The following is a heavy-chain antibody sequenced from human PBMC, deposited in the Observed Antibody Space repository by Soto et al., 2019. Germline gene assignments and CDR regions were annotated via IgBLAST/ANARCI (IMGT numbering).Heavy chain of an antibody. V-gene: IGHV4-39*01. Sequence: QLQLQESGPGLVKPSETLSLTCTVSGGSISSSSYYWGWIRQPPGKGLEWIGSIYYSGSTYYNPSLKSRVTISVDTSKNQFSLKLSSVTAADTAVYYCARPGWKGYSYQGYFQHWGQGTLVTVSS. D-gene: IGHD6-13*01. CDR1: GGSISSSSYY. J-gene: IGHJ1*01. CDR2: IYYSGST. CDR3: ARPGWKGYSYQGYFQH.